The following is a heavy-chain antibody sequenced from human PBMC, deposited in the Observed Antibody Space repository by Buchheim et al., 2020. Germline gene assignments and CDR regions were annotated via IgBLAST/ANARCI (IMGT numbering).Heavy chain of an antibody. J-gene: IGHJ5*02. Sequence: QVQLVQSGAEVKKPGASVKVSCKASGYTFTSYDINWVRQVTGQGLEWMGWMNPNSGNTGYAQKFQGRVTMTRNTSISTAYMELSSLRSEDTAVYYCARGWSPNTYYDYVWGSYRYTSWFDPWGQGTL. CDR2: MNPNSGNT. V-gene: IGHV1-8*01. D-gene: IGHD3-16*02. CDR3: ARGWSPNTYYDYVWGSYRYTSWFDP. CDR1: GYTFTSYD.